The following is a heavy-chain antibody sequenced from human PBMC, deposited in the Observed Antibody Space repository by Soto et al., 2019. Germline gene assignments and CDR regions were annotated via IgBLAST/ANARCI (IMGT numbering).Heavy chain of an antibody. CDR2: IKGKSDAGAT. CDR3: TTDEGQ. V-gene: IGHV3-15*01. Sequence: EVQLVESGGGLVKPGGSLRLSCVASGFPFDNAWMSWVRRAPGKGLEWVGRIKGKSDAGATDYVAPVKGRFSISRDDSKKMLFLQMNSLKTEDTAVYYCTTDEGQWGQGTLVTVSS. J-gene: IGHJ4*02. CDR1: GFPFDNAW.